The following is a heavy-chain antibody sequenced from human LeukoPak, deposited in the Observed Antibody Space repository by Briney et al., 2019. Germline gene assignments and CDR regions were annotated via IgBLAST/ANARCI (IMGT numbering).Heavy chain of an antibody. CDR1: GGTFSSYA. Sequence: SVKVSCKASGGTFSSYAISWVRQAPGQGLEWMGGIIPIFGTANYAQKFQGRVTITADESTSTSYMELSSLRSEDTAVYYCARGPDYCWYFDLWGRGTLVTVSS. J-gene: IGHJ2*01. D-gene: IGHD2/OR15-2a*01. V-gene: IGHV1-69*13. CDR3: ARGPDYCWYFDL. CDR2: IIPIFGTA.